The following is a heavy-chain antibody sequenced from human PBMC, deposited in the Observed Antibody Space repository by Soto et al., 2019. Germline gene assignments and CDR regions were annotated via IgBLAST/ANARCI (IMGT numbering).Heavy chain of an antibody. J-gene: IGHJ6*02. CDR3: ATATIFGVVIMGSSDYYYYGMDV. D-gene: IGHD3-3*01. CDR2: IIPIFGTA. V-gene: IGHV1-69*13. Sequence: GASVKFSCKASGGTFSSYAISWVRQAPGQGLEWMGGIIPIFGTANYAQKFQGRVTITADESTSTAYMELSSLRSEDTAVYYCATATIFGVVIMGSSDYYYYGMDVWGQGTTVTVSS. CDR1: GGTFSSYA.